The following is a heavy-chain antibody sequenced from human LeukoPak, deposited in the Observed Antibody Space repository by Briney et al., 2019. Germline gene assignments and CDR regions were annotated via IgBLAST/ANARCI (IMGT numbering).Heavy chain of an antibody. J-gene: IGHJ4*02. CDR3: ARDKWLSLSEE. CDR1: GFPFNDYY. CDR2: ISSSGSSI. V-gene: IGHV3-11*01. Sequence: GGSLRLSCAASGFPFNDYYMSWVRQAPGKGLEWVSYISSSGSSIYYADSVKGRFTISRDNAKNSLYLQMNSLRAEDTAVYYCARDKWLSLSEEWGQGTLVTVSS. D-gene: IGHD3-22*01.